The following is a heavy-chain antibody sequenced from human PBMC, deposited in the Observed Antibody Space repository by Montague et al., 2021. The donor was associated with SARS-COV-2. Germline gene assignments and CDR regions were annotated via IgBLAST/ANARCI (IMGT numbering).Heavy chain of an antibody. CDR1: GDTVSSNIAA. Sequence: CPIPGDTVSSNIAAWNWIRQSPSRGLEWLGRTKYTSTRYETYAVSVQSRITITADTSKTQFSLHLNSVTPEDTAVYYCARDLYWAFDAWGLGTTVTVSA. CDR3: ARDLYWAFDA. J-gene: IGHJ3*01. V-gene: IGHV6-1*01. D-gene: IGHD2-8*02. CDR2: TKYTSTRYE.